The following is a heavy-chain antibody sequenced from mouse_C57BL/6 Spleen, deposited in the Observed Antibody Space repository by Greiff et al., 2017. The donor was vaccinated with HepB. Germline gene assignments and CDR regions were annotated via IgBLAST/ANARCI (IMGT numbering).Heavy chain of an antibody. D-gene: IGHD1-1*01. CDR1: GYAFSRSW. CDR2: IFPGDGDT. Sequence: VQLQQSGPELVKPGASVKISCKASGYAFSRSWMNWVKQRPGKGLEWIGRIFPGDGDTNYNGKFEGKVTLTADKSSSTAYMQLSSLTSGDSAVYFCAYYYGFDYWGQGTTLTVSS. V-gene: IGHV1-82*01. CDR3: AYYYGFDY. J-gene: IGHJ2*01.